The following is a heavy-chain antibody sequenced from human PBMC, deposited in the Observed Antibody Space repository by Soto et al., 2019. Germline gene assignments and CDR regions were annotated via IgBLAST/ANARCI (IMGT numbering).Heavy chain of an antibody. Sequence: GGSLRLSCAASGFTFSSYSMNWVRQAPGKGLEWVSSISSSSSYIYYADSVKGRFTISRDNAKNSLYLQMNSLRAEDTAVYYCARDSRENDYGPLYYSYGMDVWGQGTTVTVSS. CDR1: GFTFSSYS. CDR3: ARDSRENDYGPLYYSYGMDV. D-gene: IGHD4-17*01. J-gene: IGHJ6*02. CDR2: ISSSSSYI. V-gene: IGHV3-21*01.